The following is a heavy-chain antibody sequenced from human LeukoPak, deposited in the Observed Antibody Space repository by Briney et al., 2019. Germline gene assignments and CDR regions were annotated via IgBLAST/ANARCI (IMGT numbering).Heavy chain of an antibody. CDR2: INPNSGGT. CDR3: ARQNHPMGYSYKYYMDV. D-gene: IGHD5-12*01. J-gene: IGHJ6*03. CDR1: GYTFTGYY. V-gene: IGHV1-2*02. Sequence: GASVKVSCKASGYTFTGYYMHWVRQAPGQGLEWMGWINPNSGGTNYAQKFQGRVTMTRDTSISTAYMELRSLRSDDTAVYYCARQNHPMGYSYKYYMDVWGKGTTVTVSS.